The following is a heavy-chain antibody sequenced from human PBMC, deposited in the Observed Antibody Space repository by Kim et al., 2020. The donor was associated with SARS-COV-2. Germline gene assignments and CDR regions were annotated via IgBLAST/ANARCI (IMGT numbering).Heavy chain of an antibody. CDR3: ARGNCSGGSCYSDY. CDR2: INHSGST. V-gene: IGHV4-34*01. J-gene: IGHJ4*02. CDR1: GGSFSGYY. D-gene: IGHD2-15*01. Sequence: SETLSLTCAVYGGSFSGYYWSWIRQPPGKGLEWIGEINHSGSTNYNPSLKSRVTISVDTSKNQFSLKLSSVTAADTAVYYCARGNCSGGSCYSDYWGQGTLVTVSS.